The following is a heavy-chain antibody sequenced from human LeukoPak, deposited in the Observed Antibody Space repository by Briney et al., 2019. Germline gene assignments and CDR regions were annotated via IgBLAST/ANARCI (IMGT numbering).Heavy chain of an antibody. CDR2: ISYSEST. D-gene: IGHD3-10*01. J-gene: IGHJ5*02. Sequence: PSETLSLTCTVAGGSFSSNTYYWGWIRPPPGKGLEGIGSISYSESTYYNTSLKSRVTISVDTSKNQFSLELLSVAAADTAVYYCARHVGPDTRITMLRGVSFPRYNDWFDPWGQGTLVTVSS. CDR1: GGSFSSNTYY. V-gene: IGHV4-39*01. CDR3: ARHVGPDTRITMLRGVSFPRYNDWFDP.